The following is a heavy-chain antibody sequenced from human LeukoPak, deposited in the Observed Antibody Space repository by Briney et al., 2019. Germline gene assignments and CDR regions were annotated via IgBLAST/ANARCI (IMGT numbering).Heavy chain of an antibody. V-gene: IGHV1-69*05. CDR2: IIPIFGTA. J-gene: IGHJ4*02. CDR1: GYTFTSYG. D-gene: IGHD7-27*01. CDR3: ANGDRGGWDY. Sequence: SVKVSCKASGYTFTSYGISWVRQAPGQGLEWMGGIIPIFGTANYAQKFQGRVTITTDESTSTAYMELSSLRSEDTAVYYCANGDRGGWDYWGQGTLVTVSS.